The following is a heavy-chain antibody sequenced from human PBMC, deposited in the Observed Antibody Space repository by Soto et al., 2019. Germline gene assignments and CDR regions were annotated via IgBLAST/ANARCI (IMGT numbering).Heavy chain of an antibody. J-gene: IGHJ6*02. CDR1: GFTFSSCA. Sequence: EVQLLESGGGLVQPGGSLRLSCAASGFTFSSCAMGWVRQAPGKGLEWVSDIIDSGGSTYYADSVKGRFTISRDNSKSTLYLKMNSLRAEDTALYYGATGRSYYYYDGVDVWGQGTTVTVSS. CDR3: ATGRSYYYYDGVDV. V-gene: IGHV3-23*01. CDR2: IIDSGGST.